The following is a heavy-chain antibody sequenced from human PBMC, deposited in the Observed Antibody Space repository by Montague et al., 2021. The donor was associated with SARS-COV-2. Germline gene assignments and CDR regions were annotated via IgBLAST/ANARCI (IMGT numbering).Heavy chain of an antibody. CDR2: ISYSGST. CDR1: GASISSGGYY. J-gene: IGHJ6*02. Sequence: TLSLTCTVSGASISSGGYYWSWIRQHPGKGLEWIGYISYSGSTHYNPSLKSRVTISVDTSKNQFSLKLSSVTAADTAVYYCARAAPWSFRDILTSYYDYYCMDLWGQGTTVTVSS. D-gene: IGHD3-9*01. V-gene: IGHV4-31*03. CDR3: ARAAPWSFRDILTSYYDYYCMDL.